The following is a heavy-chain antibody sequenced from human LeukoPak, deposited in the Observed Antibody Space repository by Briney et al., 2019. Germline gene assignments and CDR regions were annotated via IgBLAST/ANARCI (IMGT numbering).Heavy chain of an antibody. J-gene: IGHJ3*02. V-gene: IGHV3-66*01. Sequence: GGSLRLSCAASGVTVSSNYMSWVREAPGEGLEWVSVIYSGGSTYYADSVKGRFTISRENSKNTRYLQMNSLRAEYTAVYYCATCIAVAPGAFDIWGQGTMVTVSS. CDR1: GVTVSSNY. CDR2: IYSGGST. D-gene: IGHD6-19*01. CDR3: ATCIAVAPGAFDI.